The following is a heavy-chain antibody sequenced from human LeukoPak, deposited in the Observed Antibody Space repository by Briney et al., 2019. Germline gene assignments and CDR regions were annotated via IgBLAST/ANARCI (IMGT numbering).Heavy chain of an antibody. CDR2: ISSSGNTV. J-gene: IGHJ4*01. V-gene: IGHV3-48*03. D-gene: IGHD3-10*01. Sequence: GGPLRLSCTASGFTFSGYEMNWVRQAPGKGLEGISYISSSGNTVYYTDSVKRRFTISRDNAKNSLYLQMNTLRAEHAAVYYSARDKWCGQLIPFYFDYSGQGRLVTVSS. CDR3: ARDKWCGQLIPFYFDY. CDR1: GFTFSGYE.